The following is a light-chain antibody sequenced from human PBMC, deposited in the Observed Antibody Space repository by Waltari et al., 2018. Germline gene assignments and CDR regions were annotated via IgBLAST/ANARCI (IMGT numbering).Light chain of an antibody. Sequence: ETVLTQSPATLSSSPGERATLSCRASRSVGTYLDWYQHRPGQAPRLLIYDASKRATGIPARFSGSGSGTDFTLTITSLDPEDFAVYYCQQRSNWWTFGQGTKVEIK. V-gene: IGKV3-11*01. CDR3: QQRSNWWT. J-gene: IGKJ1*01. CDR1: RSVGTY. CDR2: DAS.